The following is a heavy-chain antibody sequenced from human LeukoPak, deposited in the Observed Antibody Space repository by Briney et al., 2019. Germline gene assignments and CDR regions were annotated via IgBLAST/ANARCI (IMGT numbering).Heavy chain of an antibody. CDR1: GYTFTTYG. V-gene: IGHV1-18*01. J-gene: IGHJ6*03. D-gene: IGHD6-13*01. CDR2: ISTYNGYT. Sequence: ASVRFSCKASGYTFTTYGISWVRQAPGQGLEWVGWISTYNGYTNYAQKIQGRVTMTRDTSTSTAYMELRSLRSDDTAAYYCARSPPSYSIRIAAAFYYYYYMDVWGKGTTVTVSS. CDR3: ARSPPSYSIRIAAAFYYYYYMDV.